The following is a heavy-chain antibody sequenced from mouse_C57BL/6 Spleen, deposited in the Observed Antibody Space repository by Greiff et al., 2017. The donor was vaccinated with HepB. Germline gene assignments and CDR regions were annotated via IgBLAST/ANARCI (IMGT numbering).Heavy chain of an antibody. CDR1: GYTFTSYW. V-gene: IGHV1-52*01. CDR2: IDPSDSET. Sequence: QVQLQHPGAELVRPGSSVKLSCKASGYTFTSYWMHWVKQRPIQGLEWIGNIDPSDSETHYNQKFKDKATLTVDKSSSTAYMQLSSLTSEDSAVYYCARRGYSNVFYAMDYWGQGTSVTVSS. D-gene: IGHD2-5*01. J-gene: IGHJ4*01. CDR3: ARRGYSNVFYAMDY.